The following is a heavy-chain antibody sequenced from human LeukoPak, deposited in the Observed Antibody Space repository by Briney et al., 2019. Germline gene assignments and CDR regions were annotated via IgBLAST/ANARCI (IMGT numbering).Heavy chain of an antibody. V-gene: IGHV4-59*08. CDR1: GGSISSYY. Sequence: SETLSLTCTVSGGSISSYYWSWIRQPPGKGLECIGYIYYTGSTNYNPSLKSRVTISVDTSKNQFSLKLSSVTAADTAVYYCARGGQQLTYGMDVWGQGTTVTVSS. CDR2: IYYTGST. CDR3: ARGGQQLTYGMDV. J-gene: IGHJ6*02. D-gene: IGHD6-13*01.